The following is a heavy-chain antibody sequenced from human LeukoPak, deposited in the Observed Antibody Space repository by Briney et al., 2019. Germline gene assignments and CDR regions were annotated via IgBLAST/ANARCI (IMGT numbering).Heavy chain of an antibody. J-gene: IGHJ6*02. CDR1: GGSISSGGYS. CDR3: ARGLNYYYYGMDV. V-gene: IGHV4-30-2*01. D-gene: IGHD2-21*01. CDR2: IYHSGST. Sequence: PSETLSPTCAVSGGSISSGGYSWSWIRQPPGKGLEWIGYIYHSGSTYYNPSLKSRVTISVVRSKNQFSLKLSSVTAADTAVYYCARGLNYYYYGMDVWGQGTTVTVSS.